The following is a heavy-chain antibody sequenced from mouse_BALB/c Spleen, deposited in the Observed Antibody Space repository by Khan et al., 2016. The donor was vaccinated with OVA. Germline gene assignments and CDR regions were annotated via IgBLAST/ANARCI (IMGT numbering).Heavy chain of an antibody. Sequence: EVQRVESGGDLVKPGGSLKLSCAASGFTFSSFGMSWIRQTPDKRLEWVATISSGGSYTYYPASVKGRFTISRDNAKNTLYLQRSSLKSEDTAMYYCARQYSNSVIEYWGQGTTLTVSS. CDR3: ARQYSNSVIEY. CDR1: GFTFSSFG. J-gene: IGHJ2*01. D-gene: IGHD2-5*01. CDR2: ISSGGSYT. V-gene: IGHV5-6*01.